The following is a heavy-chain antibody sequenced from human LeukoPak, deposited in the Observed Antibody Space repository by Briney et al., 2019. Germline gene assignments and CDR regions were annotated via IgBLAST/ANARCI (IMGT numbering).Heavy chain of an antibody. J-gene: IGHJ4*02. CDR2: ISLSSSTI. V-gene: IGHV3-48*01. D-gene: IGHD6-19*01. CDR1: GFTFSGYS. Sequence: GSLRLSCAASGFTFSGYSMNWIRQAPGKGLEWVSYISLSSSTIYYADSVKGRFTISRDNAKNSLYLQMNSLRAEDTAVYYCARDIAVAGFDYWGQGTLVTVSS. CDR3: ARDIAVAGFDY.